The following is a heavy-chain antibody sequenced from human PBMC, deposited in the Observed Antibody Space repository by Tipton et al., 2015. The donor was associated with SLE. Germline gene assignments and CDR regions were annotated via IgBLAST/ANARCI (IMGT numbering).Heavy chain of an antibody. CDR3: VRHRGVHNDFSNPSDA. CDR1: VGSINNIDYF. D-gene: IGHD4-11*01. CDR2: VHYNGTA. Sequence: TLSLTCSVSVGSINNIDYFWGWIRQPPGEALEWIGSVHYNGTAFQNPSLRSRVTISVDSPKNQISLRLTSATAADTAVYYCVRHRGVHNDFSNPSDAWGRGTLVRVSA. J-gene: IGHJ4*02. V-gene: IGHV4-39*01.